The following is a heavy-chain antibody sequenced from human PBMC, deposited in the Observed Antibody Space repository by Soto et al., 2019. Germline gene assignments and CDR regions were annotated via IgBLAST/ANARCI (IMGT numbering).Heavy chain of an antibody. V-gene: IGHV3-48*01. D-gene: IGHD3-10*01. J-gene: IGHJ5*02. CDR2: ISSSSSTI. CDR1: GFTFSSYS. Sequence: EVQLVESGGGLVQPGGSLRLSCAASGFTFSSYSMNWVRQAPGKGLEWVSYISSSSSTIYYADSVKGRFTISRDNAKNSLYLQMNSLRAEDTAVYYCARAWFGELSNWFDPWGQGTLVTVSS. CDR3: ARAWFGELSNWFDP.